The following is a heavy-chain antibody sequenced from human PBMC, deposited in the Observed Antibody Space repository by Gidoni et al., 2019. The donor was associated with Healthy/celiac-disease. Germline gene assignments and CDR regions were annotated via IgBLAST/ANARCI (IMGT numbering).Heavy chain of an antibody. V-gene: IGHV1-3*01. CDR2: INAGNGNT. CDR1: GYTFTSYA. Sequence: QVQLVQSGAEVKKPGASVKGSCKASGYTFTSYAMHWVRQAPGQRLEWMGWINAGNGNTKYSQKFQGRVTITRDTSASTAYMELSSLRSEDTAVYYCARAGSSGYYPDYWGQGTLVTVSS. D-gene: IGHD3-22*01. CDR3: ARAGSSGYYPDY. J-gene: IGHJ4*02.